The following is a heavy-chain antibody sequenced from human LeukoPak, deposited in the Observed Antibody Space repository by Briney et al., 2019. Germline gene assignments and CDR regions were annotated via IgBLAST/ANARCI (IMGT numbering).Heavy chain of an antibody. Sequence: PGGSLRLSCAASGFTFSSYAMSWVRQAPGKGLEWVSAISSSGSTIYYADSVKGRFTISRDNAKNSLYLQMNSLRAEDTAVYYCARGYSYGHYYFDYWGQGTLVTVSS. CDR3: ARGYSYGHYYFDY. J-gene: IGHJ4*02. CDR1: GFTFSSYA. D-gene: IGHD5-18*01. V-gene: IGHV3-48*04. CDR2: ISSSGSTI.